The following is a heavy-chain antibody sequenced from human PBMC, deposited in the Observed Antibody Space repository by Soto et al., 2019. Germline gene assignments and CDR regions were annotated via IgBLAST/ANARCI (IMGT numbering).Heavy chain of an antibody. V-gene: IGHV1-8*01. CDR2: MNPNSGNT. D-gene: IGHD3-9*01. CDR1: GYTFTSYD. Sequence: ASVKVSFKASGYTFTSYDINWVRQATGQGLEWMGWMNPNSGNTGYAQKFQGRVTMTRNTSISTAYMELSSLRSEDTAVYYCARAGILRYFDWPPQRAVWFDPWGQGTLVTVSS. J-gene: IGHJ5*02. CDR3: ARAGILRYFDWPPQRAVWFDP.